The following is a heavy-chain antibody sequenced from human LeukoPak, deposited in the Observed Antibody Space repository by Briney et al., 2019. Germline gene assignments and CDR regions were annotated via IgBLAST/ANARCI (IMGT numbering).Heavy chain of an antibody. CDR1: GYTFTSYY. Sequence: ASVKVSCKASGYTFTSYYMHWVRQAPGQGLEWMGIINPSGGSTSYAQKFQGRVTMTRDTSTSTVYMELSSLRSEDTAVYYCARDGVGVYDYVANYFDYWGQGTLVTVSS. D-gene: IGHD3-16*01. V-gene: IGHV1-46*01. CDR2: INPSGGST. J-gene: IGHJ4*02. CDR3: ARDGVGVYDYVANYFDY.